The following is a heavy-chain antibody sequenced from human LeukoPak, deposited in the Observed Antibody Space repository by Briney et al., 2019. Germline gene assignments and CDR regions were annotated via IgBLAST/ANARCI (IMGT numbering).Heavy chain of an antibody. CDR3: ARGRHSYCSGGSCYSDAFDI. CDR1: GYTFTGYY. CDR2: INPNSGGT. V-gene: IGHV1-2*02. Sequence: ASVKVSCKASGYTFTGYYMHWVRQAPGQGLEWMGWINPNSGGTNYAQKFQGRVTMTRDTSISTAYMELSRLRSDDTAVYYCARGRHSYCSGGSCYSDAFDIWGQGTMVTVSS. D-gene: IGHD2-15*01. J-gene: IGHJ3*02.